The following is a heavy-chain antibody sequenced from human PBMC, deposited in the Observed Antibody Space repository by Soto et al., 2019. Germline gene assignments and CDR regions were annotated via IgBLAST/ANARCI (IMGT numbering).Heavy chain of an antibody. Sequence: SETLSLTCAVSGGSISSSNWWSWVRQPPGKGLEWIGEIYHSGSTNYNPSLKSRVTISVDKSKNQFSLKLSSVTAADTAVYYCARATLYYYDSSGPFDYWGQGTLVTVSS. CDR1: GGSISSSNW. CDR2: IYHSGST. J-gene: IGHJ4*02. D-gene: IGHD3-22*01. CDR3: ARATLYYYDSSGPFDY. V-gene: IGHV4-4*02.